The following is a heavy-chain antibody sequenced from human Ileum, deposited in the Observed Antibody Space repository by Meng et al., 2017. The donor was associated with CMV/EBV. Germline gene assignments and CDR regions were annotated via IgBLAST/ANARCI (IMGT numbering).Heavy chain of an antibody. CDR1: GGTFSSYA. V-gene: IGHV1-69*10. CDR2: IIPILGIA. J-gene: IGHJ6*02. Sequence: SVKVSCKASGGTFSSYAISWVRQAPGQGLEWMGGIIPILGIANYAQKFQGRVTITADKSTSTAYMELSSLRSEDTAVYYCARDSLFRYCSGASCYVGEYYYYGMDVWGQGTTVTVSS. D-gene: IGHD2-2*01. CDR3: ARDSLFRYCSGASCYVGEYYYYGMDV.